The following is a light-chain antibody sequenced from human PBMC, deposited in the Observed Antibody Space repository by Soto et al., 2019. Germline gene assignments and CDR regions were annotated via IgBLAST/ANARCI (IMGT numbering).Light chain of an antibody. V-gene: IGLV2-14*01. Sequence: QSALTQPASVSGSPGQSITISCTGTSSDISTFSYVSWYQQHPGKAPKLMIYGVTYRPSGVSNRFSGSKSGNTASLTISGLLAEDEADYYCSAYATSGSLEILFGGGTKVTVL. J-gene: IGLJ2*01. CDR2: GVT. CDR3: SAYATSGSLEIL. CDR1: SSDISTFSY.